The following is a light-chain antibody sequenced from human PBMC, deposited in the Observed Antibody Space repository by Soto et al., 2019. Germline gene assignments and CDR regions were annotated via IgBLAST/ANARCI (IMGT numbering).Light chain of an antibody. CDR3: SSYTTSGTYV. J-gene: IGLJ1*01. V-gene: IGLV2-14*01. CDR1: SSDVGGYNY. Sequence: LTQPASVSGSPGQSITISFTGTSSDVGGYNYVSWYQQNPGNAPQLMIYEVSTRPSGVSNRCSASKSGNTASLTISGLRAEDESDYYCSSYTTSGTYVFGTGTKVTVL. CDR2: EVS.